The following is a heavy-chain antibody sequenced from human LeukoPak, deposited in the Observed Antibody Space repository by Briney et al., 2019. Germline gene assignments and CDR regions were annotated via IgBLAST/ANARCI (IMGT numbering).Heavy chain of an antibody. Sequence: GGSLRLSCAASGFTFSSYEMNWVRQAPGKGLEWVSYISSSGSTIYYADSVKGRFTISRDNAKNSLYLQMNSLRAEDTAVYYCARDGGSAWFLDYWGQGTLVTVSS. D-gene: IGHD6-19*01. J-gene: IGHJ4*02. CDR1: GFTFSSYE. CDR2: ISSSGSTI. CDR3: ARDGGSAWFLDY. V-gene: IGHV3-48*03.